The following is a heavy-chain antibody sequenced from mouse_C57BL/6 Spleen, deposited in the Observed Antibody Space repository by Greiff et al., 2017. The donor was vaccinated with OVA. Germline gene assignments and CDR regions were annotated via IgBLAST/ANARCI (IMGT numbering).Heavy chain of an antibody. CDR1: GYTFTSYW. Sequence: VQLQQPGAELVKPGASVKLSCKASGYTFTSYWMQWVKQRPGQGLEWIGEIDPSDSYTNYNQKSKGKATLTVDTSSSTAYMQLSSLTSEDSAVYYCARADWDDYWGQGTTLTVSS. V-gene: IGHV1-50*01. CDR2: IDPSDSYT. J-gene: IGHJ2*01. CDR3: ARADWDDY. D-gene: IGHD4-1*01.